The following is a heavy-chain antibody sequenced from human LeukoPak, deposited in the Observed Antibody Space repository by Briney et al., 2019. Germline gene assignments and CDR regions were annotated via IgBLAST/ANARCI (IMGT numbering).Heavy chain of an antibody. CDR3: ARRRSYYAILTGYSDNMDV. Sequence: ASVKVSCKASGGTFSSYAISWVRQAPGQGLEWMGRIIPILGIANYAQKFQGRVTITADKSTSTAYMELSSLRSEDTAVYYCARRRSYYAILTGYSDNMDVWGKGTTVSVSS. CDR2: IIPILGIA. D-gene: IGHD3-9*01. V-gene: IGHV1-69*04. CDR1: GGTFSSYA. J-gene: IGHJ6*03.